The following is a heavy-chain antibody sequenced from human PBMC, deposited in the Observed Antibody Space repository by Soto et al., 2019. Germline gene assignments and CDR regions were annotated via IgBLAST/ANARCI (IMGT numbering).Heavy chain of an antibody. D-gene: IGHD3-10*01. J-gene: IGHJ4*02. V-gene: IGHV1-3*04. CDR1: GYTFTNYA. CDR2: INTDNGNI. CDR3: ARAPSGYYFDK. Sequence: GASVKVSCKASGYTFTNYAIHWVRQAPGQSLECMGWINTDNGNIKYSQKFQDRVTITRDTSASTAYMDLSSLRSEDTAVYFCARAPSGYYFDKWGQGTLVTVSS.